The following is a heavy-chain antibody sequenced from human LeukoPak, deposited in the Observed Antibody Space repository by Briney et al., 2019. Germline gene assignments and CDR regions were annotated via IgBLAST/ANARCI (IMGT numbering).Heavy chain of an antibody. CDR1: GGSISSYY. Sequence: PSETLSLTCTVSGGSISSYYWSWIRQPPGKGLEWIGYIYYSGSTNYNPSLKSRVTISVDTSKNQFSLKLSSVTAADTAVYYCARDRGHYYDYVWGSYRPDWYFDLWGHGTLVTVSS. J-gene: IGHJ2*01. D-gene: IGHD3-16*02. CDR2: IYYSGST. V-gene: IGHV4-59*12. CDR3: ARDRGHYYDYVWGSYRPDWYFDL.